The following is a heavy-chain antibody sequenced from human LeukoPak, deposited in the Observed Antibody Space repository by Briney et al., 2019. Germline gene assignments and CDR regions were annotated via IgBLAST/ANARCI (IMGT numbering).Heavy chain of an antibody. V-gene: IGHV1-2*02. Sequence: ASVKVSCKASGNTFTGYYMHWVRQAPGQGLEWMGWINPNSGGTNYAQKFQGRVTMTRDTSISTAYMELSRLRSDDTAVYYCAAYDSSGHYYFDYWGQGTLVTVSS. CDR2: INPNSGGT. CDR3: AAYDSSGHYYFDY. CDR1: GNTFTGYY. J-gene: IGHJ4*02. D-gene: IGHD3-22*01.